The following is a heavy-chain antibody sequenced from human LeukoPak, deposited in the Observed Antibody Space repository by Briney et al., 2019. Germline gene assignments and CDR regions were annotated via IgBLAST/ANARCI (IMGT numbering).Heavy chain of an antibody. CDR2: IIPILGIA. Sequence: ASVRVSCKASGGTFSSYAIGWVRQAPGQGLEWMGRIIPILGIANYAQKFQGRVTITADKSTSTAYMELSSLRSEDTAVYYCAVSKGEQQLVGGSFDYWGQGTLVTVSS. CDR1: GGTFSSYA. CDR3: AVSKGEQQLVGGSFDY. D-gene: IGHD6-13*01. V-gene: IGHV1-69*04. J-gene: IGHJ4*02.